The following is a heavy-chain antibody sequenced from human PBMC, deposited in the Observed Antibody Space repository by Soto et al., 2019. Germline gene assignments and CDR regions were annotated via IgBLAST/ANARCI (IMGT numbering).Heavy chain of an antibody. CDR3: TTAPIVLMVYAPRNFDY. J-gene: IGHJ4*02. D-gene: IGHD2-8*01. V-gene: IGHV3-15*07. CDR2: IKSKTDGGTT. Sequence: GGSLRLSCAASGFTFSNAWMNWVRQAPGKGLEWVGRIKSKTDGGTTDYAAPVKGRFTISRDDSKNTLYLQMNSLKTEDTAVYYCTTAPIVLMVYAPRNFDYWGQGTLVTVSS. CDR1: GFTFSNAW.